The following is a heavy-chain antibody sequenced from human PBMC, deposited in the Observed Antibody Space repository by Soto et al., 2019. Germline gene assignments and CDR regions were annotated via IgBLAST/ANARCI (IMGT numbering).Heavy chain of an antibody. CDR1: GFTFSSYG. CDR2: ISYDGSNK. J-gene: IGHJ6*03. CDR3: AKTIWSGFRSFGYYMDV. Sequence: GGSLRLSCAASGFTFSSYGMHWVRQAPGKGLEWVAVISYDGSNKYYADSVKGRFTISRDNSKNTLYLQMNSLRAEDTAVYYWAKTIWSGFRSFGYYMDVWGKGTTVTVSS. D-gene: IGHD3-3*01. V-gene: IGHV3-30*18.